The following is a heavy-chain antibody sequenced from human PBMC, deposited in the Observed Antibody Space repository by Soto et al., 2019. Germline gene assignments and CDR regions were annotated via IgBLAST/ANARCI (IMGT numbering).Heavy chain of an antibody. D-gene: IGHD3-16*01. J-gene: IGHJ4*02. CDR2: ARGSGGTT. V-gene: IGHV3-23*01. CDR3: AKDRGSGGGLDY. CDR1: AFTFSSHD. Sequence: GGSLRLSCAASAFTFSSHDISWVRQAPGKGLEWVSAARGSGGTTYYADSVKGRFTVSRDNSRNTVYLQMYSLRGEDTAIYFCAKDRGSGGGLDYWGQGTLVTVSS.